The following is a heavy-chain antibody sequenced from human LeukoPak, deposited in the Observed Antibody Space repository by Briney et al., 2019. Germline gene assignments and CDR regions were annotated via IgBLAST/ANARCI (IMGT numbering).Heavy chain of an antibody. J-gene: IGHJ1*01. CDR2: IYFSGST. D-gene: IGHD4-23*01. V-gene: IGHV4-39*01. CDR1: GGSISSRNYY. Sequence: SETLSLTCSVSGGSISSRNYYWGWIRQPPGKGLEWIASIYFSGSTYYNPSLKSRVTISVDMSKNQFSLKLTSVTAADTAVYYCAGLPLRWAEYFPHWGQGTLVTVSS. CDR3: AGLPLRWAEYFPH.